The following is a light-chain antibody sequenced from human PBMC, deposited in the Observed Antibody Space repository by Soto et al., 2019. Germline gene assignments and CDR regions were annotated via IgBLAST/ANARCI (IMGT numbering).Light chain of an antibody. CDR3: QQYESTPPT. V-gene: IGKV4-1*01. CDR2: WAS. J-gene: IGKJ2*01. CDR1: QSVLYSSNNKNY. Sequence: DIVMTQSPDSLAVSLGERATINCKSSQSVLYSSNNKNYLAWYQQRPGQPPKRLIYWASTRESGVPDRFSGSGSGTDFTLPITSLQAEDVALYYCQQYESTPPTFGQGTKLEIK.